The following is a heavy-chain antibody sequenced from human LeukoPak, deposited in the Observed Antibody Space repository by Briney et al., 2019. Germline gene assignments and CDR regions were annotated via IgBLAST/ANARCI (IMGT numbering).Heavy chain of an antibody. J-gene: IGHJ4*02. D-gene: IGHD3-22*01. CDR1: GFSSSIYA. Sequence: GGSLRLSCAASGFSSSIYAMNWVRQAPGKGLEWVSSISSSGTYIYYADSVKGRFTISRDSAKNSLYLQMNSLRAEDTAVYYCARDFVNSGYYVDYWGQGTLVTVSS. CDR2: ISSSGTYI. V-gene: IGHV3-21*01. CDR3: ARDFVNSGYYVDY.